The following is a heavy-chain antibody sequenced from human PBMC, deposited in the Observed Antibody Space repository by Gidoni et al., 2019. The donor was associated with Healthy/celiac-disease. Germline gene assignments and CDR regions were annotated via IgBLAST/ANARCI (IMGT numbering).Heavy chain of an antibody. CDR1: GGSISSGSYY. CDR2: IYTGGST. D-gene: IGHD6-19*01. Sequence: QVQLQESGPGLVKPSQTLSLTCTVSGGSISSGSYYWSWIRQPAGKGLEWIGRIYTGGSTNYNPSLKSRVTISVDTSKNQFSLKLSSVTAADTAVYYCARGQQWLVPFDYWGQGTLVTVSS. J-gene: IGHJ4*02. CDR3: ARGQQWLVPFDY. V-gene: IGHV4-61*02.